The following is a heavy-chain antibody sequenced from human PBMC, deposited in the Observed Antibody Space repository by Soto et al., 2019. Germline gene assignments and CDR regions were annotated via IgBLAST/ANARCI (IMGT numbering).Heavy chain of an antibody. Sequence: GGSLRLSCAASGFTFSSYSMNWVRQAPGKGLEWVSGISGSGGSTYYADSVKGRFTIPRDNSKNTLYLQMNSLRSEDTAIYYCAHGSLTPDYWGQGTLVTVSS. V-gene: IGHV3-23*01. CDR1: GFTFSSYS. J-gene: IGHJ4*02. CDR3: AHGSLTPDY. CDR2: ISGSGGST.